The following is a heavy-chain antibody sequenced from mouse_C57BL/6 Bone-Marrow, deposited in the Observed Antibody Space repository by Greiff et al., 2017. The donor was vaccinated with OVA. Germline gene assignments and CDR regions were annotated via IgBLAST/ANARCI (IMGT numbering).Heavy chain of an antibody. J-gene: IGHJ2*01. Sequence: EVKLMESGGGLVQPGGSLSLSCAASGFTFTDYYMSWVRQPPGKALEWLGFIRNKANGYTTEYSASVKGRFTISRDNSQSILYLQMNALRAEDSATYYCARSELGFDCWGQGTTLTVSS. CDR3: ARSELGFDC. V-gene: IGHV7-3*01. CDR2: IRNKANGYTT. D-gene: IGHD4-1*01. CDR1: GFTFTDYY.